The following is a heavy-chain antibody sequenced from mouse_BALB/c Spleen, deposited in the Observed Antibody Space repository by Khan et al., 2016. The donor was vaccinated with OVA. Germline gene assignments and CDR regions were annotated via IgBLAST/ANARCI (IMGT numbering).Heavy chain of an antibody. CDR1: GYTFTSYV. CDR2: IYPFNDDT. Sequence: EVQLQESGPELVKPGASVKMSCKASGYTFTSYVMHWVKQKPGLGLEWIGYIYPFNDDTKYNEKFKGKATLTSDKSSSTAYMELNSLTSEDSAVYYWAAVGTYYVSVDYWGQGTMVTVSA. V-gene: IGHV1S136*01. J-gene: IGHJ3*01. D-gene: IGHD1-1*01. CDR3: AAVGTYYVSVDY.